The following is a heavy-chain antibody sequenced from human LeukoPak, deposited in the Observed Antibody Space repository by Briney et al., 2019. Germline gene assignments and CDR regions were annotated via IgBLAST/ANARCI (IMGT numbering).Heavy chain of an antibody. CDR3: VRGSSGTAVRGVSWAWFDP. Sequence: GGSLRLSCAASAFTFSSYWMSWVRQAPGKGLEWVANIKQDGSGKYFVDSVKGRFTISRDNVKNSLYLQMNSLRAEDTAVYYCVRGSSGTAVRGVSWAWFDPWGQGTLVTVSS. CDR2: IKQDGSGK. D-gene: IGHD3-10*01. CDR1: AFTFSSYW. J-gene: IGHJ5*02. V-gene: IGHV3-7*05.